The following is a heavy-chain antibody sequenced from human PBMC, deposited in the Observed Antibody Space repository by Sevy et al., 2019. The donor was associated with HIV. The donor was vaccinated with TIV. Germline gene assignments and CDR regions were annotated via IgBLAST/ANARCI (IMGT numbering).Heavy chain of an antibody. CDR3: AKDGRSCSGGSCHSVGYFDS. V-gene: IGHV3-30-3*01. D-gene: IGHD2-15*01. CDR2: ISYDGDDK. J-gene: IGHJ4*02. CDR1: GFTFSNYA. Sequence: GGSLRLSCEASGFTFSNYAMHWVRQAPGKGLEWVALISYDGDDKYYADSVRGPFIISRENSRKTLYVQMNSMRAEDTAVYYCAKDGRSCSGGSCHSVGYFDSWGQGTLVTVSS.